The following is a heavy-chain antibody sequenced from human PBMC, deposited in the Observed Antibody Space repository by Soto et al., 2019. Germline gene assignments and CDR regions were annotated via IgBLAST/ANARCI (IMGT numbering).Heavy chain of an antibody. D-gene: IGHD3-10*01. J-gene: IGHJ5*02. CDR3: AREGGYYGSALAP. CDR2: IGTAGET. CDR1: GFTFSMYD. V-gene: IGHV3-13*01. Sequence: EVQLVESGGGLVQPGGSLRLSCAASGFTFSMYDMHWVRQATGKGLECVSGIGTAGETYYPGSVKGRFTISREHAKTSLYLEMTSLRAGDTAVYYCAREGGYYGSALAPWGQGTLVIVSS.